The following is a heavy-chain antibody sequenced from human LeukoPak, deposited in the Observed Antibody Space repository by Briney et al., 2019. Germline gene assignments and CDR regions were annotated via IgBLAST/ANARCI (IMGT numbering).Heavy chain of an antibody. Sequence: GGSLRLSCAASGFTFSSYEMNWVRRAPGKGLEWVANIKQDGSEKYYVDSVKGRFTISRDNVKNSLYLQINSLRAEDTAVYYCARDRFKSWKQLWATLDYWGQGTLVTVSS. V-gene: IGHV3-7*01. CDR3: ARDRFKSWKQLWATLDY. CDR2: IKQDGSEK. CDR1: GFTFSSYE. D-gene: IGHD5-18*01. J-gene: IGHJ4*02.